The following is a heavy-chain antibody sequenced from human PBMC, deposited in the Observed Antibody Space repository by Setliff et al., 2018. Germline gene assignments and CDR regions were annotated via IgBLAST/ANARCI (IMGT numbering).Heavy chain of an antibody. D-gene: IGHD6-19*01. CDR1: GYSFTNYG. J-gene: IGHJ5*02. CDR2: NSV. V-gene: IGHV1-18*01. CDR3: ARATRDSGGWYYEYNWFDP. Sequence: ASVKVSCKTSGYSFTNYGINWVRQAPGQGLEWMGWNSVYAREFQGRVTLTTDTPTSTAYMELSTLTSDDTAVYFCARATRDSGGWYYEYNWFDPWGQGTLVTVSS.